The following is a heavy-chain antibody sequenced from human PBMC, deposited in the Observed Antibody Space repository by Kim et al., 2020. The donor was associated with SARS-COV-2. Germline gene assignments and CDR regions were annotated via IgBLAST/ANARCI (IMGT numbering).Heavy chain of an antibody. CDR3: ARLSAVTTGLDN. V-gene: IGHV2-70*01. J-gene: IGHJ4*02. Sequence: KYYSTSLKTRLTVSKATSKNQVVLTMTNMDPVDTATYYCARLSAVTTGLDNWGQGTLVTVSS. D-gene: IGHD4-17*01. CDR2: K.